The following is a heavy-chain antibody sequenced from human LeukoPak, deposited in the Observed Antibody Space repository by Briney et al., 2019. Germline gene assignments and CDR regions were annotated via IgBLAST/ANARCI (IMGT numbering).Heavy chain of an antibody. D-gene: IGHD1-26*01. CDR3: ARGVVGATSADAFDI. V-gene: IGHV4-34*01. J-gene: IGHJ3*02. CDR1: GGSFSGYY. Sequence: SETLSLTCAVYGGSFSGYYWSWTRQPPGKGLEWIGEINHSGSTNYNPSLKSRVTISVDTSKNQFSLKLSSVTAADTAVYYCARGVVGATSADAFDIWGQGTMVTVSS. CDR2: INHSGST.